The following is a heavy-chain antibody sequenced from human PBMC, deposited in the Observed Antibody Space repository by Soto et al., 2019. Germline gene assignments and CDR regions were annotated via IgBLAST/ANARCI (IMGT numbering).Heavy chain of an antibody. CDR1: GFRFSDYA. CDR3: GRENIFWTDFDVYAIDN. CDR2: ITGSGADT. Sequence: GGSLRLSCAVSGFRFSDYAMAWVRQAPGKGLEYVSSITGSGADTYYAQSVRGRFTIYRDNFRDTLYVQMNSLKIDDTAVYFCGRENIFWTDFDVYAIDNWGQGTLVTVSS. J-gene: IGHJ4*02. D-gene: IGHD3-3*01. V-gene: IGHV3-23*01.